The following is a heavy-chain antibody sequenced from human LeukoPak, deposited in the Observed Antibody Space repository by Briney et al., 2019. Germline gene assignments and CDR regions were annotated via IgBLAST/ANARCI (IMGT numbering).Heavy chain of an antibody. Sequence: ASVKVSCKASGYTFTGHYMHWVRQAPGQGLEWMGWNSAYNGRTNYAQKLQGRVTMATDTSTSTAYMELRSLRSDDTAVYYCARDKDMGAVAGTFDYWGQGTLVTVSS. CDR2: NSAYNGRT. J-gene: IGHJ4*02. V-gene: IGHV1-18*04. CDR1: GYTFTGHY. CDR3: ARDKDMGAVAGTFDY. D-gene: IGHD6-19*01.